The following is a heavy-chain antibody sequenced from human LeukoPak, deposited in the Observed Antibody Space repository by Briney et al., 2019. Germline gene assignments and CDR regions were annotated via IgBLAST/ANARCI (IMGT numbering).Heavy chain of an antibody. J-gene: IGHJ4*02. Sequence: SQTLSLTCTVSGGSVSSGGYYWSWIRQPPGKGLEWIGYIYHSGSTYYNPSLKSRVTISVDRSKNQFSLKLSSVTAADTAVYYCARLFNWYQLPRGPFDYWGQGTLVTVSS. CDR1: GGSVSSGGYY. D-gene: IGHD2-2*01. CDR3: ARLFNWYQLPRGPFDY. CDR2: IYHSGST. V-gene: IGHV4-30-2*01.